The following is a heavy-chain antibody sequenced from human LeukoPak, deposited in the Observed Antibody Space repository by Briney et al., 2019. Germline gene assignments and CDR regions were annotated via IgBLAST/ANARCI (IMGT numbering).Heavy chain of an antibody. CDR1: GFTFSNYA. V-gene: IGHV3-23*01. D-gene: IGHD5-18*01. CDR3: ARRNGYDLDY. Sequence: PGGSLRLSCAASGFTFSNYAMSWVRQAPGKGLEWVSDISDSGGNTHYADSVKGRFTISRDKSKNTLYLQMNSLRAEDTAVYYCARRNGYDLDYWGQGILVTVSS. CDR2: ISDSGGNT. J-gene: IGHJ4*02.